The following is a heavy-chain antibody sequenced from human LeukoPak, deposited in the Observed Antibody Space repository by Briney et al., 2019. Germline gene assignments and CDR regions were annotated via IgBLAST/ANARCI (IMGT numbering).Heavy chain of an antibody. D-gene: IGHD5-18*01. J-gene: IGHJ6*03. CDR2: IYPGDSDT. V-gene: IGHV5-51*01. CDR3: ARFLVYSYGYMDV. CDR1: GYSFTFYW. Sequence: GESLKISCKGSGYSFTFYWIAWVRQMPGKGLEWMGIIYPGDSDTRYSPSFQGQVTISADKSNSTAYLQWSSLKASDTAMYYCARFLVYSYGYMDVWGKGTTVTVSS.